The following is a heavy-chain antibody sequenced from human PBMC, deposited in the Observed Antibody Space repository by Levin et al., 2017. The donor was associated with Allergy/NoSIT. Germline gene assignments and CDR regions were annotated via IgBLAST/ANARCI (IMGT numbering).Heavy chain of an antibody. Sequence: SGPTLVKPTQTLTLTCTFSGFSLRRSGVGVGWIRQPPGKAPEWLALIFWDDDKRYSPSLNRRLTIAKDTSKNQVVLTMTNMDPVDTATYYCTHTRDSSGWYLAAFDLWGQGTMVTVSS. CDR1: GFSLRRSGVG. CDR3: THTRDSSGWYLAAFDL. J-gene: IGHJ3*01. CDR2: IFWDDDK. D-gene: IGHD6-19*01. V-gene: IGHV2-5*02.